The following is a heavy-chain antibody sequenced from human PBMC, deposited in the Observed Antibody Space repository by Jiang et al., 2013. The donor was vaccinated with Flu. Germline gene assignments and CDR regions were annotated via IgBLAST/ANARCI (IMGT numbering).Heavy chain of an antibody. CDR1: GGSFSGYY. CDR2: INHSGST. CDR3: ARGRYDILTGYYPRHFDY. D-gene: IGHD3-9*01. J-gene: IGHJ4*02. Sequence: LLKPSETLSLTCAVYGGSFSGYYWSWIRQPPGKGLEWIGEINHSGSTNYNPSLKSRVTISVDTSKNQFSLKLSSVTAADTAVYYCARGRYDILTGYYPRHFDYWGQGTLVTVSS. V-gene: IGHV4-34*01.